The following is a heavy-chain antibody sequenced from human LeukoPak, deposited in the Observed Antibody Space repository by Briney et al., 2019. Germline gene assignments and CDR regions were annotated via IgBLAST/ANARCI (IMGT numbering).Heavy chain of an antibody. CDR2: IYYSGST. CDR1: GDSLSSYY. V-gene: IGHV4-59*01. J-gene: IGHJ4*02. D-gene: IGHD3-3*01. Sequence: SETLSLTCTVSGDSLSSYYWSWIRQPPGKGLEWIGDIYYSGSTNYNPSLKSRVTISVDTSKNQFSLKLSSVTAADTAVYYCARVLPESYYDFWSGYYTPQYYFDYWGQGTLVTVSS. CDR3: ARVLPESYYDFWSGYYTPQYYFDY.